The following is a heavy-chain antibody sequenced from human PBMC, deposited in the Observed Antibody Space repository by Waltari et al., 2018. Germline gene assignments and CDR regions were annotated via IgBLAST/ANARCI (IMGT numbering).Heavy chain of an antibody. Sequence: QVQLQQWGAGLLKPSETLSLTCAVYGGSFSGYYGSWIRQPPGKGLGWIGEINHSGRTTYNPALTRGVTISVEPSKNQFSLKRSSVTAAETAVYYCARGRALYGDLDYWGQGTLVTVSS. CDR3: ARGRALYGDLDY. V-gene: IGHV4-34*01. CDR1: GGSFSGYY. J-gene: IGHJ4*02. D-gene: IGHD4-17*01. CDR2: INHSGRT.